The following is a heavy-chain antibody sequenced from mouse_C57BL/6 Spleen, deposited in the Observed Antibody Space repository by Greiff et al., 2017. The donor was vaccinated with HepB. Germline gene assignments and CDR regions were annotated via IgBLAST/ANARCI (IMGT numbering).Heavy chain of an antibody. CDR2: IDPNSGGT. J-gene: IGHJ1*03. V-gene: IGHV1-72*01. D-gene: IGHD1-1*01. Sequence: QVQLQQSGAELVKPGAAVKLSCKASGYTLTSYWMHWVKQRPGRGLEWIGRIDPNSGGTKCNEKFKSKATLTVDKPSSTAYMQLSSLTSEDSAVYYCARSGHGSSYWYFDVWGTGTTVTVSS. CDR1: GYTLTSYW. CDR3: ARSGHGSSYWYFDV.